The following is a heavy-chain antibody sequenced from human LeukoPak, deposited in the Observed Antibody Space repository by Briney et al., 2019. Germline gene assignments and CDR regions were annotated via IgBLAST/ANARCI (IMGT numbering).Heavy chain of an antibody. V-gene: IGHV3-48*03. CDR1: GFTLSSYA. CDR3: ARAIVVAVAATRITWFDP. D-gene: IGHD2-15*01. Sequence: PGASLRPSCAASGFTLSSYAMNWVRHPPGKGLEWVSYISISGSTINYAASVKGRFTISRDNAKTSVYLQMNILRAEDTAVDYCARAIVVAVAATRITWFDPWGQGTLVTVSS. J-gene: IGHJ5*02. CDR2: ISISGSTI.